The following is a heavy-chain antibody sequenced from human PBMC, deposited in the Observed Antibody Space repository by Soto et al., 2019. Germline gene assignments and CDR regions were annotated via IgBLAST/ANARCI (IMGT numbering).Heavy chain of an antibody. CDR3: IQSRCGGDCLQSYASYYYYGMDV. J-gene: IGHJ6*02. CDR2: IYWDDDK. V-gene: IGHV2-5*02. D-gene: IGHD2-21*02. Sequence: QITLKESGPTLVKPTQTLTLTCTFSAFSLSTGGVGVGWIRQPPGKALEWLALIYWDDDKRYSPSLRSRLTITKDTSNNQVVLTMTNMDTVDTATYYCIQSRCGGDCLQSYASYYYYGMDVWGQGTTVTVSS. CDR1: AFSLSTGGVG.